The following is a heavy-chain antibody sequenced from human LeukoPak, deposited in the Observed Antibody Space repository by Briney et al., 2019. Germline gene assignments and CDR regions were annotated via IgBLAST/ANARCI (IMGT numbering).Heavy chain of an antibody. V-gene: IGHV3-11*01. J-gene: IGHJ6*02. CDR3: ARGVAVAGKGDYYYYGMDV. D-gene: IGHD6-19*01. CDR1: GFTFSDYY. Sequence: GSLRLSCAASGFTFSDYYMSWIRQAPGKGLEWVSYISSSGSTIYYADSVKGRFTISRDNAKSSLYLQMNSLRAEDTAVYYCARGVAVAGKGDYYYYGMDVWGQGTTVTVSS. CDR2: ISSSGSTI.